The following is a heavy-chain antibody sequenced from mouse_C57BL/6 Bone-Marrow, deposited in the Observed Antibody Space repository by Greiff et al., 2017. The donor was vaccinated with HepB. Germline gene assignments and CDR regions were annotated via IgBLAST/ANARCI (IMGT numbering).Heavy chain of an antibody. CDR1: GFSLTSYG. V-gene: IGHV2-4*01. CDR2: IWRGGST. CDR3: AKADYDYAWFAY. J-gene: IGHJ3*01. D-gene: IGHD2-4*01. Sequence: QVQLKESGPGLVQPSQSLSITCTVSGFSLTSYGVHWVRQPPGQGLEWLGVIWRGGSTDYNAAFMYRLTISKDNSTSQVYFKMNSLQADDTAIYYCAKADYDYAWFAYWGQGTLVTVSA.